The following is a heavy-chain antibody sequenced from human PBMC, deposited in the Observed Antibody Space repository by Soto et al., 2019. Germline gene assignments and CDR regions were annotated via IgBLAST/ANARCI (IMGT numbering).Heavy chain of an antibody. CDR1: GYTFTSYG. CDR2: ISAYNGNT. D-gene: IGHD3-22*01. CDR3: ARDITNYYDSSGYYDY. Sequence: GASVKVSCKASGYTFTSYGISWVRQAPGQGLEWMGWISAYNGNTNYAQKLQGRVTMTTDTSTSTAYMELRSLRSDDTAVYYCARDITNYYDSSGYYDYWGQGTLVTVSS. J-gene: IGHJ4*02. V-gene: IGHV1-18*01.